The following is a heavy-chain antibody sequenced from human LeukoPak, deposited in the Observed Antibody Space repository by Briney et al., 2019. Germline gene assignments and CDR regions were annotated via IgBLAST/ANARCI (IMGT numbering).Heavy chain of an antibody. V-gene: IGHV3-23*01. CDR2: ISGSGGST. Sequence: GGSLRLSCAASGFTFSSYAMSWVRQAPGKGLEWVSAISGSGGSTYYADSAKGRFTISRDNSKNTLYLQMNSLRAEDTAVYYCARSSTGYSSGWYGDYWGQGTLVTVSS. CDR3: ARSSTGYSSGWYGDY. D-gene: IGHD6-19*01. J-gene: IGHJ4*02. CDR1: GFTFSSYA.